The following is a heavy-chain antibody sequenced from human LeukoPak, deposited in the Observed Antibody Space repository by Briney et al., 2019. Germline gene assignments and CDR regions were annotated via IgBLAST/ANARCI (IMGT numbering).Heavy chain of an antibody. CDR2: ITGSIYFSGST. Sequence: SETLSLTCTVSGGSINNYYWNWIRQPPGKGLEWIGYITGSIYFSGSTKYDPSLESRVTMSVDTSKNQFSLTLSSVTAADTAVYYCARQEGDYSNYGDAFDIWGQGTMVTVSS. CDR3: ARQEGDYSNYGDAFDI. CDR1: GGSINNYY. D-gene: IGHD4-11*01. J-gene: IGHJ3*02. V-gene: IGHV4-59*01.